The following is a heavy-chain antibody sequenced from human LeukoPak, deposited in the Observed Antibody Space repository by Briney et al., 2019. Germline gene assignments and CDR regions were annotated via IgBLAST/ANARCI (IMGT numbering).Heavy chain of an antibody. CDR1: GFTLSGYW. J-gene: IGHJ4*02. CDR3: ARESTVAGSYYFDY. V-gene: IGHV3-74*01. Sequence: GGSLRLSCVASGFTLSGYWMHWVRQAPGKGPVWVSRINPGGSDTVYADSVKGRFTISRDNVNNTLYLQMSSLTADDTAVYYCARESTVAGSYYFDYWGQGTLATVAS. D-gene: IGHD6-19*01. CDR2: INPGGSDT.